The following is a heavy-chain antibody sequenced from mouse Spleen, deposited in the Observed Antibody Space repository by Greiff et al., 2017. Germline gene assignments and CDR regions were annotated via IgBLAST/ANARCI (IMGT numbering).Heavy chain of an antibody. CDR3: TRTVLYYFGY. V-gene: IGHV1-15*01. CDR2: IDPETGGT. J-gene: IGHJ2*01. CDR1: GYTFTDYE. Sequence: LQESGAELVRPGASVTLSCKASGYTFTDYEMHWVKQTPVHGLEWIGAIDPETGGTAYNQKFKGKAILTADKSSSTAYMELRSLTSEDSAVYYCTRTVLYYFGYWGQGTTLTVSS.